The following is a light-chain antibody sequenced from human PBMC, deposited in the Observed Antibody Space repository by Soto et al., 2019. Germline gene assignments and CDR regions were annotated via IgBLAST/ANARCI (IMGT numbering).Light chain of an antibody. Sequence: EIVLTQSPGSLSLSPGEGATLSCRASQSVSTNVAWYQQRPGQPPKLLIFGASSRATGIPARFSGSGSGTDFTLIINRLQPEDFALYFCRHYGRGSPIAFGLGTRLEIK. V-gene: IGKV3-20*01. CDR3: RHYGRGSPIA. J-gene: IGKJ5*01. CDR2: GAS. CDR1: QSVSTN.